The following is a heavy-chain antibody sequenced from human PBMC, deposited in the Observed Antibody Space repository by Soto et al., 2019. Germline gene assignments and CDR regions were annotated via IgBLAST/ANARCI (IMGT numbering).Heavy chain of an antibody. J-gene: IGHJ4*02. Sequence: QVQLVQSGAEVKKPGASVKVSCKASGYTFTSYGISWVRQAPGQGLAWMGWISAYNGNTNYAQKLQGRVTMTTDTSTSTAYMELRSLRSDDTAGYYCAGARCSGGSCYSVSGYWGQGTMVTVSS. CDR3: AGARCSGGSCYSVSGY. CDR2: ISAYNGNT. CDR1: GYTFTSYG. V-gene: IGHV1-18*01. D-gene: IGHD2-15*01.